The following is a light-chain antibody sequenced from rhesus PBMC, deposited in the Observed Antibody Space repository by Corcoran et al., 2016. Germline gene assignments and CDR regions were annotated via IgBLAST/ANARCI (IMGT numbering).Light chain of an antibody. CDR1: QNLLYSSNNKNY. CDR2: WAS. CDR3: QQYYTSPLT. V-gene: IGKV4-1*01. J-gene: IGKJ3*01. Sequence: DIVMTQSPDSLAVSLGERVTINCKSSQNLLYSSNNKNYLAWYQQKPGQAPKLLIYWASTRESGVPDRFSGSGSGTDFTLTLSGLQADALAVSYCQQYYTSPLTFGPGTKLDIK.